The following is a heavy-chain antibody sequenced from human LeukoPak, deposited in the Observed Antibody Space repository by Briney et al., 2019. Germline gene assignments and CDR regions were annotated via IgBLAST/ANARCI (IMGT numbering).Heavy chain of an antibody. CDR3: ARDQFEATVTSTDY. Sequence: GGSLRLSCAASGVNFASNWMHWVRQTPGKGLMWVSRINSGGSGTSYADSVEGRFTISRGNAKNTLYLQMTSLRVEDTAVYYCARDQFEATVTSTDYWGQGTLDTVSS. CDR1: GVNFASNW. V-gene: IGHV3-74*01. J-gene: IGHJ4*02. CDR2: INSGGSGT. D-gene: IGHD4-17*01.